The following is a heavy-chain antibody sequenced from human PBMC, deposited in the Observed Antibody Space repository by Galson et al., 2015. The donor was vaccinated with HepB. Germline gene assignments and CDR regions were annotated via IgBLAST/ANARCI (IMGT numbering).Heavy chain of an antibody. D-gene: IGHD5-24*01. V-gene: IGHV1-69*04. J-gene: IGHJ6*02. Sequence: SVKVSCKASGGTFSSYAISWVRQAPGQGLEWMGRTIPILGIANYAQKFQGRVTITADKSTSTAYMELSSLRSEDTAVYYCARSGWLQLRPYYGMDVWGQGTTVTVSS. CDR3: ARSGWLQLRPYYGMDV. CDR2: TIPILGIA. CDR1: GGTFSSYA.